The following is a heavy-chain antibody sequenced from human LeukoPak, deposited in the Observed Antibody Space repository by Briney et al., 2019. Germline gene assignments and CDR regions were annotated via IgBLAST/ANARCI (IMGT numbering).Heavy chain of an antibody. D-gene: IGHD1-26*01. CDR2: IRSKAYGGTT. CDR1: GFTFGDYA. V-gene: IGHV3-49*03. CDR3: TRGKYSGRMGFDY. J-gene: IGHJ4*02. Sequence: GGSLRLSCTASGFTFGDYAMSWFRQAPGKGLEWVGFIRSKAYGGTTEYAASVKGRSTISRDDSKSIAYLQMNSLKTEDTAVYYCTRGKYSGRMGFDYWGQGTLVTVSS.